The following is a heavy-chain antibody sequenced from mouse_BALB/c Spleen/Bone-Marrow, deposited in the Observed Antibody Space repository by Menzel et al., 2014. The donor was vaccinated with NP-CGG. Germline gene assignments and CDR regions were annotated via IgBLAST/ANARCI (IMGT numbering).Heavy chain of an antibody. J-gene: IGHJ1*01. CDR2: IYPYNDVS. V-gene: IGHV1-31*01. CDR1: GHSFTGYY. Sequence: VQLKESGPELVKPGASVKISCKASGHSFTGYYMHWVKQSHGNSLDWIGYIYPYNDVSSYNQKFKGKATLTVDKSSSTAYMELRSLTSDDSAVYYCESRGEYFDVWGAGTTVTVSS. CDR3: ESRGEYFDV.